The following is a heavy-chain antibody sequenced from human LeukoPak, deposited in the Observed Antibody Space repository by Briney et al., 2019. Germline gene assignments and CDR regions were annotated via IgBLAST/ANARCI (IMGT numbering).Heavy chain of an antibody. V-gene: IGHV4-59*01. J-gene: IGHJ4*02. CDR3: ARGADSSGYYSIFYFDY. D-gene: IGHD3-22*01. CDR2: IYYSGST. Sequence: SETLSLTCTVSGGSISSYYWNWIRQPPGKGLEWIGYIYYSGSTNYNPSLKSRVTIPVDTSKNQFSLKLSSVTAADTAVYYCARGADSSGYYSIFYFDYWGQGTLVTVSS. CDR1: GGSISSYY.